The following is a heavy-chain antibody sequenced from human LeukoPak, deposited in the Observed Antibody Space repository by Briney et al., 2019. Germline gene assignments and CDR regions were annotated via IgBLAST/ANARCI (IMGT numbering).Heavy chain of an antibody. CDR3: AREDFYDSGSNDY. J-gene: IGHJ4*02. D-gene: IGHD3-22*01. Sequence: ASVKVSCKASGYSFTNYDINSVRQATGQGLEWMGWMNPNSGITAYAQKFQGRVTITRNTSISTAYMELSSLRSEDTAVYYCAREDFYDSGSNDYWGQGTLVTVSS. CDR1: GYSFTNYD. V-gene: IGHV1-8*03. CDR2: MNPNSGIT.